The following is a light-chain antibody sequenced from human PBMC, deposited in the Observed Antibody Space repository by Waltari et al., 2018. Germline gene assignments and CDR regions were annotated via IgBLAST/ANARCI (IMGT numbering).Light chain of an antibody. CDR3: QQYNEWPPYT. J-gene: IGKJ2*01. CDR1: QGVSSD. V-gene: IGKV3-15*01. Sequence: EIVMTQSPATLSVSPGARASLSCRASQGVSSDLAWYQQKPGQAPRLLIYGASTRATGIPDRFSGSGSVTEFTLTISSLQSEDSAIYYCQQYNEWPPYTFGQGTKLEI. CDR2: GAS.